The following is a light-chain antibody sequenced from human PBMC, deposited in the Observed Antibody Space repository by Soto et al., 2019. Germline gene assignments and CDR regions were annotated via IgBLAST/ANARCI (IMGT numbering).Light chain of an antibody. V-gene: IGLV2-18*02. CDR1: SSDVGSYNR. CDR3: SSYTSNSRV. Sequence: QSVLTQPPSVSGSPGQSVTISCTGTSSDVGSYNRVSWYQQPPGTAPKLMIYEVSNRPSGVPDRFSGSKSGNTASLTISGLQAEDEADYYCSSYTSNSRVFGGGTKLTVL. CDR2: EVS. J-gene: IGLJ2*01.